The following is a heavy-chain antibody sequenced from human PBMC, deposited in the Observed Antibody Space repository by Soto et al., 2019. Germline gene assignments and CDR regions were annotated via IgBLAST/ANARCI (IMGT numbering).Heavy chain of an antibody. CDR3: ARDTDSSGYYYGDAFDI. D-gene: IGHD3-22*01. V-gene: IGHV3-33*01. CDR2: IWYDGSNK. CDR1: GFTFSSYG. Sequence: QVQLVESGGGVVQPGRSLRLSCAASGFTFSSYGMHWVRQAPGKGLEWVVVIWYDGSNKYYADSVKGRFTISRDNSKNTLYLQMNSLRAEDTAVYYCARDTDSSGYYYGDAFDIWGQGTMVTVSS. J-gene: IGHJ3*02.